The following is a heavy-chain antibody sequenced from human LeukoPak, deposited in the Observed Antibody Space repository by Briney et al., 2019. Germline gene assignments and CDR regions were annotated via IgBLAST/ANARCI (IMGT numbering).Heavy chain of an antibody. CDR1: GFTFSDYY. Sequence: GGSLRLSCAASGFTFSDYYMSWIRQAPGKGLEWVSYISSSGSTIYYADSEKGRFTISRDNAKNSLYLQMNSLRAEDTAVYYCAREPFYSNYFDYWGQGTLVTVSS. J-gene: IGHJ4*02. CDR3: AREPFYSNYFDY. D-gene: IGHD4-11*01. CDR2: ISSSGSTI. V-gene: IGHV3-11*04.